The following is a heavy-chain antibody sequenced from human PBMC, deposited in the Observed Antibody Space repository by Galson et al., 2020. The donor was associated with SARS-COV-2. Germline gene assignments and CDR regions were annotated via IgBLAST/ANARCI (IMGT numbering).Heavy chain of an antibody. CDR1: GYTLTELS. D-gene: IGHD1-26*01. Sequence: ASVKVSCKVSGYTLTELSMHWVRQAPGKGLAWMGGFDPEDGETIYAQKFQGRVTMTEDTSTDTAYMELSSLRSEDTAVYYCATDAGVGALNWFDPWGQGTLVTVSS. J-gene: IGHJ5*02. V-gene: IGHV1-24*01. CDR2: FDPEDGET. CDR3: ATDAGVGALNWFDP.